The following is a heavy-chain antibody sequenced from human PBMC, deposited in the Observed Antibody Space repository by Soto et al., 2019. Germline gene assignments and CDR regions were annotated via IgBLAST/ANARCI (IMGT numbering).Heavy chain of an antibody. CDR2: IHSDGSTT. D-gene: IGHD2-21*02. Sequence: GGSLRLSCAASGFTFNYYWTHWVRQAPGQGLVWVSHIHSDGSTTTYADSVKGRFNISRDNAKNTLYLQMNSLRAEDTAVYYCVRGDKGGFDLWGQGTTVTVSS. CDR1: GFTFNYYW. V-gene: IGHV3-74*01. CDR3: VRGDKGGFDL. J-gene: IGHJ3*01.